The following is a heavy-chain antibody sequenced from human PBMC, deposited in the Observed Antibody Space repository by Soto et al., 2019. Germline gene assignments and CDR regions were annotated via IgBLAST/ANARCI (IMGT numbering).Heavy chain of an antibody. CDR3: TGGPQVSTTCSGAH. Sequence: EVQLVQSGGGLTQPGGSLRLSCEVSGFTFSAYWMHWVRQVPGKGLIWVSRISDDGSTTTYADSVKGRFTISRDNAKNTLFRQMNSLRAAGTGLYYCTGGPQVSTTCSGAHWGLGTLVTLSS. D-gene: IGHD3-10*01. V-gene: IGHV3-74*01. J-gene: IGHJ4*02. CDR2: ISDDGSTT. CDR1: GFTFSAYW.